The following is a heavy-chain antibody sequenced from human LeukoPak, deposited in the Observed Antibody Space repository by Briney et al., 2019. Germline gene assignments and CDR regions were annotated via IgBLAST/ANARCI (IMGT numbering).Heavy chain of an antibody. CDR1: GFTFSSYS. Sequence: GGSLRLSCAASGFTFSSYSMNWVRQAPGKGLEWVSSISSSSSYIYYADSVKGRFTISRDSAKNSLYLQMNSLRAEDTAVYYCAKFSEGFGELLPDYWGQGTLVTVSS. CDR3: AKFSEGFGELLPDY. J-gene: IGHJ4*02. V-gene: IGHV3-21*01. D-gene: IGHD3-10*01. CDR2: ISSSSSYI.